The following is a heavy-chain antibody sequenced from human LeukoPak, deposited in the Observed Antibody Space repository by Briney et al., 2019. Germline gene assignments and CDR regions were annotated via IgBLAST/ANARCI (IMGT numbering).Heavy chain of an antibody. D-gene: IGHD5-18*01. CDR2: IDPCDSYT. V-gene: IGHV5-10-1*01. CDR3: ARLGGTAMVDAFDI. CDR1: GYSFTSYW. Sequence: GESLKISCKGSGYSFTSYWISWVRQMPGKGLEWMGRIDPCDSYTNYSPSFQGHVTIPADKSISTAYLQWSSLKASDTAMYYCARLGGTAMVDAFDIWGQRTMVSVST. J-gene: IGHJ3*02.